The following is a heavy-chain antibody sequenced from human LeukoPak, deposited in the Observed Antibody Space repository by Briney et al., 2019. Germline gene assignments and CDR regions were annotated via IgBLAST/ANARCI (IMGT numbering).Heavy chain of an antibody. CDR2: IYSSGST. Sequence: SETLSLTCSVSGDSIRSSSYYWSWIRQPAGKGLEWIGRIYSSGSTNYNPSLKSRVIISVDKSKSQISLNLSSVTAADTAVYYCARGGVIWSWGYWGRGTLVTVSS. D-gene: IGHD3-10*01. J-gene: IGHJ4*02. CDR3: ARGGVIWSWGY. V-gene: IGHV4-61*02. CDR1: GDSIRSSSYY.